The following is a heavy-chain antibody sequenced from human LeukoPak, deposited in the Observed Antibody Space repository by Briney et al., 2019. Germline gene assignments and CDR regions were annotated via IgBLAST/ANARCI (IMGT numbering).Heavy chain of an antibody. CDR1: GGSISSYY. CDR3: ATAAAAGTRGAFDI. D-gene: IGHD6-13*01. Sequence: SEALSLTCTVSGGSISSYYWSWIRQPPGKGLEWIGYIYYSGSTNYNPSLKSRVTISVDTSKNQFSLKLSSVTAADTAVYYCATAAAAGTRGAFDIWGQGTMVTVSS. V-gene: IGHV4-59*08. J-gene: IGHJ3*02. CDR2: IYYSGST.